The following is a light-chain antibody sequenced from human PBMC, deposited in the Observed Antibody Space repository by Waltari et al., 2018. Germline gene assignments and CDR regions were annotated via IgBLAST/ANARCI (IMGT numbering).Light chain of an antibody. J-gene: IGLJ3*02. CDR3: CSYAGTYTVRV. Sequence: QSALTQPRSVSGSPGQSVTISCTGTSSDVGAYNHVSWYQQHPGQAPKLMIYGVSKRPAGVPERFSGSKSGNTASLTISGLQAEDEGDYYCCSYAGTYTVRVFGGGTKVTVL. V-gene: IGLV2-11*01. CDR1: SSDVGAYNH. CDR2: GVS.